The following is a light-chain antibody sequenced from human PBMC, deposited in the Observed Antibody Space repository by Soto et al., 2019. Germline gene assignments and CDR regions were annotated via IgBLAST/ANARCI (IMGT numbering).Light chain of an antibody. V-gene: IGKV3-11*01. CDR3: QQRSNWPPTIT. Sequence: EIVLTQSPGTLSLSPGETATLSCRASQSVSSTYLAWYQQKPGQAPRLLIYDASNRATGIPARFSGSGSGTDFTLTISSLEPEDFAVYYCQQRSNWPPTITFGQGTRLEIK. CDR1: QSVSSTY. J-gene: IGKJ5*01. CDR2: DAS.